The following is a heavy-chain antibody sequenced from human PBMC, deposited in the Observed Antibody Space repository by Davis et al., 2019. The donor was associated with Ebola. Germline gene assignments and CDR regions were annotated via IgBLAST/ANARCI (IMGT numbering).Heavy chain of an antibody. V-gene: IGHV4-30-2*01. CDR2: IYHSGST. J-gene: IGHJ5*02. Sequence: PSETLSLTCAVSGGSISSGGYSWSWIRQPPGKGLEWIGYIYHSGSTYYNPSLKSQVTISVDRSKNQFSLKLSSVTAADTAVYYCARDSPPFDPWGQGTLVTVSS. CDR1: GGSISSGGYS. CDR3: ARDSPPFDP.